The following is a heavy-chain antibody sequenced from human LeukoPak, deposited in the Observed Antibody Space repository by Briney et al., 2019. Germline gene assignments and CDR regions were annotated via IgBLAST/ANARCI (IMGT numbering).Heavy chain of an antibody. Sequence: PGGSLRLSCAASGFTFSSYEMNWVRQAPGQGLKGVSYISSSGSTIYYADSVKGRFTISRDNAKNSLYLQMNSLRAEDTAVYYCAELGITRIGGVWGKGTTVTISS. CDR2: ISSSGSTI. CDR3: AELGITRIGGV. D-gene: IGHD3-10*02. CDR1: GFTFSSYE. V-gene: IGHV3-48*03. J-gene: IGHJ6*04.